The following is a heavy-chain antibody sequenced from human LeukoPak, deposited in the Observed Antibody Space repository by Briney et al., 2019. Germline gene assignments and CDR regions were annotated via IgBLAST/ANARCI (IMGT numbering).Heavy chain of an antibody. D-gene: IGHD5-24*01. CDR3: ATEPPSIAARPGRDGYNLVDY. CDR1: GFNFDEYA. Sequence: GGSLRLSCAASGFNFDEYAMHWIRQAPGKGLEWVSVIWRDSSNKYYADSVKGRFTISRDNSKNTLYLQMNSLRAEDTAVYYCATEPPSIAARPGRDGYNLVDYWGQGTLVTVSS. J-gene: IGHJ4*02. V-gene: IGHV3-30*02. CDR2: IWRDSSNK.